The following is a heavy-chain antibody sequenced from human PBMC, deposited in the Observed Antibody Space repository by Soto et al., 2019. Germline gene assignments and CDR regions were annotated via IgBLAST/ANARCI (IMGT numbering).Heavy chain of an antibody. CDR1: GFTFTSSA. CDR3: AAGRRDGYNYAPRFDY. Sequence: GASVKVSCKASGFTFTSSAVQWVRQARGQRLEWIGWIVVGGGNTNYAQKFQEGVTITRDMSTSTAYMELSSLRSEDTAVYYCAAGRRDGYNYAPRFDYWGRGTLVTVSS. J-gene: IGHJ4*02. CDR2: IVVGGGNT. D-gene: IGHD5-12*01. V-gene: IGHV1-58*01.